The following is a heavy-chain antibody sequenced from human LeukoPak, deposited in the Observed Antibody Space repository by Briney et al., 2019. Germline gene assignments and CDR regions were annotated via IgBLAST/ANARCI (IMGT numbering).Heavy chain of an antibody. J-gene: IGHJ6*02. CDR1: GFTFDDYA. CDR3: AKVYGSGSDYYYYGMDV. D-gene: IGHD3-10*01. V-gene: IGHV3-43D*03. Sequence: GGSLRLSCAASGFTFDDYAMHWVRQAPGKGLEWVSLISWDGGSTYYADSVKGRFTISRDNSKNSLYLRMNSLRAEDTALYYCAKVYGSGSDYYYYGMDVWGQGTTVTVSS. CDR2: ISWDGGST.